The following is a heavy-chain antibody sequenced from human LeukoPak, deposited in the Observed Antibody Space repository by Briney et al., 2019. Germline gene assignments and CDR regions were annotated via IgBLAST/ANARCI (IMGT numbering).Heavy chain of an antibody. D-gene: IGHD3-16*01. Sequence: KPSETLSLTCTVSGGSISSTTYYGGWIRQPPGKGLEWIGSIYYTGSTYSNPSLRSRLTISIDASKNQFSLNLSSVTAADTAVYSCARDPGALITLTINNWFDPWGQGTLVTVSS. CDR1: GGSISSTTYY. V-gene: IGHV4-39*07. CDR2: IYYTGST. CDR3: ARDPGALITLTINNWFDP. J-gene: IGHJ5*02.